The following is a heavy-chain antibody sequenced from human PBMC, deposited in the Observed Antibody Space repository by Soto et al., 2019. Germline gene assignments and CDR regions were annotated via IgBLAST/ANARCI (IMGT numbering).Heavy chain of an antibody. V-gene: IGHV3-21*04. Sequence: PGGSLRLSCVDYGFPFNNYGINWVRQAPGKGLEWVSTVSKSDYTYYSDLVKGRFTISRDNAKNTVSLQMNTLRAEDTAVYFCAREDSIIIPAVSDFWGQGTLVTVSS. J-gene: IGHJ4*02. CDR1: GFPFNNYG. D-gene: IGHD2-2*01. CDR2: VSKSDYT. CDR3: AREDSIIIPAVSDF.